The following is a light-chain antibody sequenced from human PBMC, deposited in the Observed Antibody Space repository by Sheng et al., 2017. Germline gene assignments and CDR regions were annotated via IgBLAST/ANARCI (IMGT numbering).Light chain of an antibody. CDR1: QTVGPY. CDR2: GAS. CDR3: QQSYIEPTT. Sequence: DIQMTQSPSSLSASVGDTVTMTCRASQTVGPYLNWYQQKPGKAPKLLIYGASTLQSGVPSRFSGTGIGRDFALTISNLLPEDFATYFCQQSYIEPTTFGLGDQT. V-gene: IGKV1-39*01. J-gene: IGKJ2*01.